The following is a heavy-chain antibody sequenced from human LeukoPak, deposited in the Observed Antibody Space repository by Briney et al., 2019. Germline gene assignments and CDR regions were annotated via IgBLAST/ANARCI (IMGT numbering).Heavy chain of an antibody. D-gene: IGHD4-23*01. V-gene: IGHV3-7*01. CDR1: GFTFSSYW. CDR2: IKQDGSEK. Sequence: GGSLRLSCAASGFTFSSYWMSWVRQAPGKGLEWVANIKQDGSEKYYVDSVKGRFTISRDNATNSLYLQINSLRAEDTAVYYCAREAGTVAPEAFDIWGQGTMVTVSS. CDR3: AREAGTVAPEAFDI. J-gene: IGHJ3*02.